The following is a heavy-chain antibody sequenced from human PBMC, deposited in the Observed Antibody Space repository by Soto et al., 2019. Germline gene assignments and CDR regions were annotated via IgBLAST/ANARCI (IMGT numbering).Heavy chain of an antibody. CDR2: INAYNGNT. J-gene: IGHJ4*02. CDR3: ARDDGHRTFDY. V-gene: IGHV1-18*01. Sequence: ASVKVSCKTPGYTFTDYGISWVRQAPGQGLEWMGWINAYNGNTNFAQTLQGRVTMTTDTSTSTAYMELRSLRSDDTAVYYCARDDGHRTFDYWGQGTVVIVSS. CDR1: GYTFTDYG.